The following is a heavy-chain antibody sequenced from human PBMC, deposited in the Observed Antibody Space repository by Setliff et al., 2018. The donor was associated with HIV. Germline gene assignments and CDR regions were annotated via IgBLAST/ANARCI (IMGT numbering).Heavy chain of an antibody. Sequence: SETLSLTCTVSGGSISSYYWSWIRQPPGKGLEWIGNIHSSGSTNYNPSLKSRVTISVDTSKNQFSLKLTSVTAADTAGYYCARGGNYYGSGSYAELLDYWGQGTLVTVSS. D-gene: IGHD3-10*01. CDR3: ARGGNYYGSGSYAELLDY. CDR2: IHSSGST. J-gene: IGHJ4*02. CDR1: GGSISSYY. V-gene: IGHV4-4*09.